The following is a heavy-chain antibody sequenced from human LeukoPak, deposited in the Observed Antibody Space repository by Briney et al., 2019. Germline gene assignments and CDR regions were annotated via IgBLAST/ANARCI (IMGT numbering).Heavy chain of an antibody. D-gene: IGHD2-15*01. Sequence: ASVKVSCKASGYTFTNYDINWVRQATGQGLEWMGWMNPNSGNTGYAQKFQGRVTMTRNTSISTGYMELSSLRYEDTAVYYCARGADHGGSKCADPWGQGNLVTVST. CDR1: GYTFTNYD. CDR2: MNPNSGNT. CDR3: ARGADHGGSKCADP. J-gene: IGHJ5*02. V-gene: IGHV1-8*01.